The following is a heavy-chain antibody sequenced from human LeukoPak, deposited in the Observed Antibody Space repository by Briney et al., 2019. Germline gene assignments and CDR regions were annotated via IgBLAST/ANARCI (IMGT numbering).Heavy chain of an antibody. V-gene: IGHV3-23*01. CDR1: GFTFSSYA. J-gene: IGHJ4*02. CDR2: ISGSGGST. Sequence: GGSLRLSCAASGFTFSSYAMSWVRQAPGKGLEWVSAISGSGGSTYYADSMKGRFTISRDNSKNTLYLQMNSLRAEDTAVYYCAKDLYYYDSNPMDYFDYWGQGTLVTVSS. D-gene: IGHD3-22*01. CDR3: AKDLYYYDSNPMDYFDY.